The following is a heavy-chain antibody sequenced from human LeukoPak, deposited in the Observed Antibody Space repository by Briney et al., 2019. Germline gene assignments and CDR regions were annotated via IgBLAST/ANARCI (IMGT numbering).Heavy chain of an antibody. J-gene: IGHJ5*02. V-gene: IGHV3-30*02. CDR2: IRYDGSNK. CDR1: GFTFSSYV. Sequence: GGSLRLSCAASGFTFSSYVMHWVRQAPGKGLEWVAFIRYDGSNKYYADSVKGRFTISRDNSKNTLYLQMNSLRAEDTAVYYCAKDAGITPPNWFDPWGQGTLVTVSS. D-gene: IGHD5-24*01. CDR3: AKDAGITPPNWFDP.